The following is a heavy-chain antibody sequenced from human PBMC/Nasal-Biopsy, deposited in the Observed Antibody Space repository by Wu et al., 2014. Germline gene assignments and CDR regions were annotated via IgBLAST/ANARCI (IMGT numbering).Heavy chain of an antibody. CDR2: ISYDGKTQ. CDR3: ARMGATVDD. Sequence: LRLSCAGSGFTLSDYYMDWVRQAPGKGLEWVALISYDGKTQYYADSVRGRFTISRDNSKNTLYLQMESLRAEDTALYYCARMGATVDDWGQGTLVAVSS. D-gene: IGHD1-26*01. V-gene: IGHV3-30*03. CDR1: GFTLSDYY. J-gene: IGHJ4*02.